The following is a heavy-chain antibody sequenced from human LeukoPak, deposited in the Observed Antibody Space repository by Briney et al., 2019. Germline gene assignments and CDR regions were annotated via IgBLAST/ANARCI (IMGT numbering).Heavy chain of an antibody. CDR1: GFTFSNYW. D-gene: IGHD6-13*01. CDR2: LQQDGVQK. J-gene: IGHJ4*02. V-gene: IGHV3-7*01. Sequence: PGGSLRLSCAASGFTFSNYWMTWVRQAPGKGLEWVATLQQDGVQKYYVDSVKGRFTISRDNAKNSLHLQMNSLRAEDTAVYYCTRVRAGYYFDLWGRGTLVTVSS. CDR3: TRVRAGYYFDL.